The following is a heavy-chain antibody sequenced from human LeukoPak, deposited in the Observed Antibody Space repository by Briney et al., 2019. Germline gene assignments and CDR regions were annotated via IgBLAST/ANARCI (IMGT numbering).Heavy chain of an antibody. CDR2: IKEDGSEK. CDR3: ARGGDWYGS. CDR1: GFTFSSYG. J-gene: IGHJ5*01. Sequence: GGSLRLSCAASGFTFSSYGMHWVRQAPGKGLEWVANIKEDGSEKYYVDSVKGRFTISRDNAKNSLYLQMNSLRAEDTAVYYCARGGDWYGSWGQGTLVTVSS. V-gene: IGHV3-7*01. D-gene: IGHD2-15*01.